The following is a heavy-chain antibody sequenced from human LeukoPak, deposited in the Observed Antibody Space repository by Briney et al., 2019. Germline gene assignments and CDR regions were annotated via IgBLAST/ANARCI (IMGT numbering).Heavy chain of an antibody. J-gene: IGHJ6*02. CDR3: ARDKWRWLQLRSDYGMDV. D-gene: IGHD5-24*01. V-gene: IGHV3-11*06. CDR2: INSDGSDS. Sequence: GGSLRLSCAASGFTFSDYYMSWIRQAPGKGLVWVSRINSDGSDSTYADSVKGRFTISRDNAKNSLYLQMNSLRDEDTAVYYCARDKWRWLQLRSDYGMDVWGQGTTVTVSS. CDR1: GFTFSDYY.